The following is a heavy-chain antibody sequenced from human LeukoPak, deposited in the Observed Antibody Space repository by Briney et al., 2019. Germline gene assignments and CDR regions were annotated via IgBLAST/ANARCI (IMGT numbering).Heavy chain of an antibody. D-gene: IGHD3-10*01. Sequence: PGGSLRLSCAASGFSFSTTWMHWVRQPPGQGLVWVARITSDGTSISYAESVKGRFTISGDNAKNTLYLQMNSLRAEDTAVYYCARDGEGYYDYMDVWGKGTSVTVSS. CDR1: GFSFSTTW. CDR2: ITSDGTSI. CDR3: ARDGEGYYDYMDV. V-gene: IGHV3-74*03. J-gene: IGHJ6*03.